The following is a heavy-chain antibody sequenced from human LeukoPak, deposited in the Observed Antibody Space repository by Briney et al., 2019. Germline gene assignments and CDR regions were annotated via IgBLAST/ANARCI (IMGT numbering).Heavy chain of an antibody. CDR2: INHSGST. CDR1: GGSFSGYY. Sequence: SETLSLTCAVYGGSFSGYYWSWIRQPPGKGLEWIGEINHSGSTNYNPSLKSRVTISVDTSKNQFSLRLSSVTAADTAVFYCARHRAEMATITDDAFDIWGQGTTVTVSS. D-gene: IGHD5-24*01. CDR3: ARHRAEMATITDDAFDI. V-gene: IGHV4-34*01. J-gene: IGHJ3*02.